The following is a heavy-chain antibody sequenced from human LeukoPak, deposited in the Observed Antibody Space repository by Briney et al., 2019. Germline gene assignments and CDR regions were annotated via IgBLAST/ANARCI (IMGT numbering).Heavy chain of an antibody. V-gene: IGHV3-21*01. CDR3: ARGDSSGWSPDPYYYYGMDV. CDR2: ISSSSSYI. CDR1: GFTFSSYA. Sequence: GASLRLSCAASGFTFSSYAMTWVRQAPGKGLEWVSSISSSSSYIYYADSVKGRFTISRDNAKNSLYLQMNSLRAEDTAVYYCARGDSSGWSPDPYYYYGMDVWGQGTTVTVSS. D-gene: IGHD6-19*01. J-gene: IGHJ6*02.